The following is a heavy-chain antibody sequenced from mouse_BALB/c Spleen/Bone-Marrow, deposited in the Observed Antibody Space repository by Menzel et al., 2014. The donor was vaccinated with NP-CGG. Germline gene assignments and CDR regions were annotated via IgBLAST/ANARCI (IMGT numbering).Heavy chain of an antibody. J-gene: IGHJ4*01. CDR1: GFNIKDTY. CDR3: ARGYCGMAVDY. D-gene: IGHD1-1*01. Sequence: EVQGVESGAELVKPGASVKSSCTASGFNIKDTYMHWVKQRPEQGLEWIGRIDPANGNTKYDPKFQGKATITADTSSNTAYLQLSSLTSEDTAVYYCARGYCGMAVDYWGQGTSVTVSS. V-gene: IGHV14-3*02. CDR2: IDPANGNT.